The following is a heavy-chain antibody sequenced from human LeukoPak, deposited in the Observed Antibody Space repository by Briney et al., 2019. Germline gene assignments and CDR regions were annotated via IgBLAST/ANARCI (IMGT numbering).Heavy chain of an antibody. CDR3: AQIVPYYYDSSGYYYYFDY. Sequence: KESGPTLVKPTQTLTLTCTFSGSSLSTSGVGVGWIRQPPGKALEWLALIYWNDDKRYSPSLKSRLTITKDTSKNQVVLTMTNMDPVDTATYYCAQIVPYYYDSSGYYYYFDYWGQGTLVTVSS. J-gene: IGHJ4*02. D-gene: IGHD3-22*01. V-gene: IGHV2-5*01. CDR1: GSSLSTSGVG. CDR2: IYWNDDK.